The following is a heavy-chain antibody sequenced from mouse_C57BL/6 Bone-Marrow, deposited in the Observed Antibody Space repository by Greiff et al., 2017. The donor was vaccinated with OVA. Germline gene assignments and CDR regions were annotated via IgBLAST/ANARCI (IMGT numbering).Heavy chain of an antibody. J-gene: IGHJ2*01. Sequence: VKLQESGAELMKPGASVKLSCKATGYTFTGYWIEWVKQRPGHGLEWIGEILPGSGSTTYNEKFKGKATFTVETSSNTAYMQLSSLTTEDSAIYYCARRITTVVDYWGQGTTLTVSS. CDR2: ILPGSGST. CDR1: GYTFTGYW. D-gene: IGHD1-1*01. CDR3: ARRITTVVDY. V-gene: IGHV1-9*01.